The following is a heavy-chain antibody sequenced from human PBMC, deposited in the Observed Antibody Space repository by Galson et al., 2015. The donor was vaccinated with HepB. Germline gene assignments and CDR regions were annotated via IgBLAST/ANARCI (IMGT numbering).Heavy chain of an antibody. CDR2: ISGSGGGT. CDR1: GFNFNNYA. D-gene: IGHD3-16*01. Sequence: SLRLSCAASGFNFNNYAMSWVRQAPGKGLKWLSTISGSGGGTYYADSVKGRFTISRDNSKNTLYLQINSLRADDTAIYHCAQNRYDDSPFDYWGQGTLVTVSS. J-gene: IGHJ4*02. V-gene: IGHV3-23*01. CDR3: AQNRYDDSPFDY.